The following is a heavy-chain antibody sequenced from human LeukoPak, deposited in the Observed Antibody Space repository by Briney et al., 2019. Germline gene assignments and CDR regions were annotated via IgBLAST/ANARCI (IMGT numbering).Heavy chain of an antibody. J-gene: IGHJ4*02. CDR3: ARVMVRGVIDY. CDR1: GGSISSYY. Sequence: SETLSLTGTVSGGSISSYYWSWIRQPPGKGLEWIGYIYYSGSTNYNPSLKSRVTISVDTSKNQFSLKLSSVTAADTAVYYCARVMVRGVIDYWGQGTLVTVSS. V-gene: IGHV4-59*01. CDR2: IYYSGST. D-gene: IGHD3-10*01.